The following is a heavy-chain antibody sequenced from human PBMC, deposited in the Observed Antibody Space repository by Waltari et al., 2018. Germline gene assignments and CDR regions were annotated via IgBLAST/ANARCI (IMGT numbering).Heavy chain of an antibody. V-gene: IGHV4-4*07. CDR3: ARNLLRSYGLIDY. J-gene: IGHJ4*02. CDR1: GGSISNDY. Sequence: QVQLQESGPGLVRPSETLSLTCTVSGGSISNDYWSWIRQPAGQGLEWIGRIEGGGSTHYTPSLASRVTMSVDTSNGQFSLQLRSVTAADTAVYYWARNLLRSYGLIDYWGQGTLATVSS. D-gene: IGHD3-10*01. CDR2: IEGGGST.